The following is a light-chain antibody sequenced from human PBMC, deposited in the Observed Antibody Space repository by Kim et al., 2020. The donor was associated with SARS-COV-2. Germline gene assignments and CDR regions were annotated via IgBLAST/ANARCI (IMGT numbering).Light chain of an antibody. J-gene: IGKJ4*01. Sequence: EIVLTQSPGTLSLSPGETATLSCRASQSISSALLAWYQQRPGQAPRLLMSGASIRATRIPDRFSGSGSGTDFTLTISRLETDDFAVYYCQQYGTTPLTFGGGTKVDIK. CDR2: GAS. V-gene: IGKV3-20*01. CDR3: QQYGTTPLT. CDR1: QSISSAL.